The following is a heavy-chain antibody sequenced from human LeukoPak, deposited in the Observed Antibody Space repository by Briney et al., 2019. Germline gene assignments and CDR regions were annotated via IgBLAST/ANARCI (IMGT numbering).Heavy chain of an antibody. Sequence: PGGSLRLSCAASGFTFSSYSMNWVRQAPGKGLEWVSAISGSGGSTYYADSVKGRFTISRDNAKNSLYLQMDSLRAEDTAVYYCARDQRSSGWYDLDYWGQGTLVTVSS. J-gene: IGHJ4*02. CDR1: GFTFSSYS. D-gene: IGHD6-19*01. CDR3: ARDQRSSGWYDLDY. V-gene: IGHV3-21*01. CDR2: ISGSGGST.